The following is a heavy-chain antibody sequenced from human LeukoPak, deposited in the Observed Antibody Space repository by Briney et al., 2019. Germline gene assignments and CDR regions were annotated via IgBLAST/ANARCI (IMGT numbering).Heavy chain of an antibody. J-gene: IGHJ4*02. CDR2: ISSSSSYI. D-gene: IGHD5-24*01. Sequence: PGGSLRLSCAASGFTFSSYSMHWVRQAPGKGLEWVSSISSSSSYIYYADSVKGRFTISRDNAKNSLYLQMNSLRAEDTAVYYCARDQFLDGYNYDGDYWGQGTLVTVSS. V-gene: IGHV3-21*01. CDR1: GFTFSSYS. CDR3: ARDQFLDGYNYDGDY.